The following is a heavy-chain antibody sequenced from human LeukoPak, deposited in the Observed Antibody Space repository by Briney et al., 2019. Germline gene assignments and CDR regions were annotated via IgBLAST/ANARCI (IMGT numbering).Heavy chain of an antibody. V-gene: IGHV3-74*01. CDR1: GLTFSTYW. CDR3: VTGHYDSRMYFDL. Sequence: GGSLRLSCTASGLTFSTYWVHWVRQAPGKGLVWVSQIKFDGSLASYADSVKGRFTISRVNAKNTLYLQMNTLGTEDTAVYYCVTGHYDSRMYFDLWGRGTLVTVSS. D-gene: IGHD3-16*01. J-gene: IGHJ2*01. CDR2: IKFDGSLA.